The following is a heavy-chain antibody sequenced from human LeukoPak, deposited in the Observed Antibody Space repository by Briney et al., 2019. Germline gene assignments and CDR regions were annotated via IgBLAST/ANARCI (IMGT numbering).Heavy chain of an antibody. Sequence: GGSLRLSCAASGITVITYAMHWVRQTPGKGLEWVANIKQDGSEKYYVDSVKGRFTISRDNAKNSLYLQMNSLRAEDTAVYYCARAPAGDYVWGSYRYLDYWGQGTLVTVSS. CDR1: GITVITYA. CDR3: ARAPAGDYVWGSYRYLDY. CDR2: IKQDGSEK. J-gene: IGHJ4*02. D-gene: IGHD3-16*02. V-gene: IGHV3-7*01.